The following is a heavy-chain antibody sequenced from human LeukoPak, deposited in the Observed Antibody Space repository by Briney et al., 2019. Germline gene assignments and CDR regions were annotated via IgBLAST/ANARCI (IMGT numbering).Heavy chain of an antibody. CDR1: GGSISSYY. V-gene: IGHV4-59*01. CDR2: IYYSGSP. Sequence: SEPLSLTCTVSGGSISSYYWSWIRQPPGKGLEWIGYIYYSGSPNYNPSLKSRVTISVDTSENQFSLKLSSVTAADTAVYYCARAGYCSGGSCSPNWFDPWGQGTLVTVSS. D-gene: IGHD2-15*01. CDR3: ARAGYCSGGSCSPNWFDP. J-gene: IGHJ5*02.